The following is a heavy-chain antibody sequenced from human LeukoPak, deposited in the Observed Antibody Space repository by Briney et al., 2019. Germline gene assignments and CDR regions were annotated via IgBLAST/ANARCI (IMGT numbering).Heavy chain of an antibody. CDR3: ARLRITMVRGVIWGYNWFDP. V-gene: IGHV4-34*01. D-gene: IGHD3-10*01. Sequence: SETLSLTCADYGGSFSGYYWSWIRQPPGKGLEWIGEINHSGSTNYNPSLKSRVTISVDTSKNQFSLKLSSVTAADTAVYYCARLRITMVRGVIWGYNWFDPWGQGTLVTVSS. J-gene: IGHJ5*02. CDR2: INHSGST. CDR1: GGSFSGYY.